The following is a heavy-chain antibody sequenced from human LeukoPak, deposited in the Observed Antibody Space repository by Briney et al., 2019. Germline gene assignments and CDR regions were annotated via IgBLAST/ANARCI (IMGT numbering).Heavy chain of an antibody. V-gene: IGHV3-21*01. CDR1: GFTFSSYT. CDR3: ARNPLGAAAGYYFDY. Sequence: PGGSLRLSCAASGFTFSSYTMNWVRQAPGKGPEWVSSITSSSSYIYYADSVKGRFTISRDNAKNSLYLQMNSLRAEDTAVYYCARNPLGAAAGYYFDYWGQGTLVTVSS. CDR2: ITSSSSYI. J-gene: IGHJ4*02. D-gene: IGHD6-13*01.